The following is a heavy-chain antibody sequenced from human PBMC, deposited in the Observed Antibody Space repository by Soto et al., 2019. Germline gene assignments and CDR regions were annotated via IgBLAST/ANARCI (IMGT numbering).Heavy chain of an antibody. D-gene: IGHD2-15*01. J-gene: IGHJ4*02. CDR1: GGSISSGGYY. CDR2: IYYSGST. V-gene: IGHV4-31*03. Sequence: SETLSLTCTVSGGSISSGGYYWSRIRQHPGKGLEWIGYIYYSGSTYYNPSLKSRVTISVDTSKNQFSLKLSSVTAADTAVYYCARLDGGIRQYYFDYWGQGTLVTVSS. CDR3: ARLDGGIRQYYFDY.